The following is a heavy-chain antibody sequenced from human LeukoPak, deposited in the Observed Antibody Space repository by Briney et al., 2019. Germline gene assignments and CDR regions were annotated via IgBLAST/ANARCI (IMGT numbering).Heavy chain of an antibody. Sequence: PGGSLRLSCTASGLTFSSYSMNWVRQAPGKGLEWVSSISSSSNYIYYADSVKGRFTISRDNAKNSLYLQMNSLRAEDTAVYYCARVPHAMVRGVIITEFYFDYWGQGTLVTVSS. V-gene: IGHV3-21*01. D-gene: IGHD3-10*01. J-gene: IGHJ4*02. CDR3: ARVPHAMVRGVIITEFYFDY. CDR1: GLTFSSYS. CDR2: ISSSSNYI.